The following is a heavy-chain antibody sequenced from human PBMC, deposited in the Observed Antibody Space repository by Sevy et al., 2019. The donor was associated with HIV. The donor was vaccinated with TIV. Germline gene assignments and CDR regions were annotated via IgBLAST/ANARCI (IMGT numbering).Heavy chain of an antibody. CDR2: ISSSGSTI. Sequence: GGSLRLSCAASGFTFSSYEMNWVRQAPGKGLEWVSYISSSGSTIYYADSVKGRFTISRDNAKNSLYLQMNSLRAEDTAVYYCARDLRSSSRGFWSGPRPGWFDPWGQGTLVTVSS. J-gene: IGHJ5*02. CDR3: ARDLRSSSRGFWSGPRPGWFDP. D-gene: IGHD3-3*01. V-gene: IGHV3-48*03. CDR1: GFTFSSYE.